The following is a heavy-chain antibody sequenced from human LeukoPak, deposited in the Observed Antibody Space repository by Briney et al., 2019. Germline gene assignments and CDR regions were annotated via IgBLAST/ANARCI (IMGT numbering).Heavy chain of an antibody. Sequence: AGGTLRLSCAASGFTFSSYGMSWVRQAPGKGLEWVSAISGSGGSTYYADSVKGRFTISRDNSKNTLYLQMNSLRAEDTAVYYCARDKNGGWYERVFDYWGQGTLVTVSS. D-gene: IGHD6-19*01. V-gene: IGHV3-23*01. CDR2: ISGSGGST. J-gene: IGHJ4*02. CDR3: ARDKNGGWYERVFDY. CDR1: GFTFSSYG.